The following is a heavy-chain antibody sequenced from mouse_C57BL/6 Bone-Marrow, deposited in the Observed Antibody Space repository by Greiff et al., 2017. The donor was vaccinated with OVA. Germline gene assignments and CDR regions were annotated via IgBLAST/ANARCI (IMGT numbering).Heavy chain of an antibody. V-gene: IGHV1-72*01. J-gene: IGHJ4*01. Sequence: QVQLQQPGTELVKPGASVKLSCKASGYTFTSYWMHWVKQRPGRGLEWIGRINPNSGGTNYNEKFKSKATLTVDKPSSTAYMQLSSLTSEDAAVYYCATSYDGYYEAMDYWGQGTSVTVSS. CDR3: ATSYDGYYEAMDY. D-gene: IGHD2-3*01. CDR1: GYTFTSYW. CDR2: INPNSGGT.